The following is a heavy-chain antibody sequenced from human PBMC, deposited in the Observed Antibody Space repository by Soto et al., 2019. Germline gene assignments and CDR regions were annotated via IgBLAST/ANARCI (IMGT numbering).Heavy chain of an antibody. CDR2: IYSGGST. V-gene: IGHV3-66*01. J-gene: IGHJ4*02. CDR3: ARDCKTSDFWSVGGQAVYCD. D-gene: IGHD3-3*01. CDR1: GFTVSSNY. Sequence: GGSLRLSCAASGFTVSSNYMSWVRQAPGKGLEWVSVIYSGGSTYYADSVKGRFTISRDNSKNTLYLQMNSLRAEDTAVYYCARDCKTSDFWSVGGQAVYCDWGQGTLVTVSS.